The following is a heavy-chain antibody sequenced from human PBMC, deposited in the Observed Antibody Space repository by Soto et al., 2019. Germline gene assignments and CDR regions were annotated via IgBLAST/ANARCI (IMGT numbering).Heavy chain of an antibody. V-gene: IGHV3-73*01. J-gene: IGHJ3*02. CDR3: TRPLSDAFDI. CDR2: IRSKGNSYAT. CDR1: GFTFSGSA. Sequence: PGGSLRLSCAASGFTFSGSAMHWVRQASGKGLEWVGRIRSKGNSYATAYAASVKGRFTISRDDSKNTAYLQMNSLKTEDTAVYYCTRPLSDAFDIWGQGTMVTVSS.